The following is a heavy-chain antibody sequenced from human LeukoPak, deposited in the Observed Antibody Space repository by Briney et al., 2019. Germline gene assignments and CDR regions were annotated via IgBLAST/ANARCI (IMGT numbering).Heavy chain of an antibody. Sequence: SETLSLTCALYGGSFSRYYWRWIRQSPGGGLEWIAEIDHRGGTDDNAYVKSRVTRSVDTSKNQFPLKVRSLSAADTAVYYCARGATISGTGYFDFWGQGTLVTVSS. D-gene: IGHD1-26*01. V-gene: IGHV4-34*01. J-gene: IGHJ4*03. CDR3: ARGATISGTGYFDF. CDR1: GGSFSRYY. CDR2: IDHRGGT.